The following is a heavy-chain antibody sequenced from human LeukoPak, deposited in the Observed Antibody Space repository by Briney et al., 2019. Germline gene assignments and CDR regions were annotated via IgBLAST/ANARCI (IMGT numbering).Heavy chain of an antibody. Sequence: PSETLSLTCAVYGGSFSGYYWSWIRQPPGKGLEWVGEINHSGSTNYNPSLKSRVTISVDTSKNQFSLKLSSVTAADTAVYYCARGGYYGSGSYYDFDYWGQGTLVTVSS. J-gene: IGHJ4*02. V-gene: IGHV4-34*01. CDR2: INHSGST. D-gene: IGHD3-10*01. CDR1: GGSFSGYY. CDR3: ARGGYYGSGSYYDFDY.